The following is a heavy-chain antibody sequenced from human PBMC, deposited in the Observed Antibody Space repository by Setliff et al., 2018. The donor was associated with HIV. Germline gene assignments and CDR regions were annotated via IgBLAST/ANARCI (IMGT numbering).Heavy chain of an antibody. CDR3: AALSLRTNSVYGIISTRFDP. CDR2: INHSGST. CDR1: GGSFSGYY. J-gene: IGHJ5*02. V-gene: IGHV4-34*01. Sequence: PSETLSLTCAVYGGSFSGYYWSWIRQPPGKGLEWIGEINHSGSTNYNPSLKSRVTISVDTSKKQFSLKLSSVTAADTAVYYCAALSLRTNSVYGIISTRFDPWGQGTLVTVSS. D-gene: IGHD2-8*01.